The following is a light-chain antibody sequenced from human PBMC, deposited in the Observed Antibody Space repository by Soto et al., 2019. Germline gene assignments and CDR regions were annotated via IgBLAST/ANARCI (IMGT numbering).Light chain of an antibody. V-gene: IGLV1-44*01. J-gene: IGLJ1*01. CDR3: SSHAGSNNYV. CDR2: NND. Sequence: QSVLTQPPSASGTPGQRVTISCSGSSSNIGSNNVNWYQQLPGTAPKLLMYNNDQRPSGVPDRFSGSKSGNTASLTVSGLQAEDEADYYCSSHAGSNNYVFGTGTKLTVL. CDR1: SSNIGSNN.